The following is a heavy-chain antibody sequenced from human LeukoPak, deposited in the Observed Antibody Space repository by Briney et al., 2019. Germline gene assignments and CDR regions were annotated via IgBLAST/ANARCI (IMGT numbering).Heavy chain of an antibody. CDR3: VRGDRRDY. V-gene: IGHV3-21*01. D-gene: IGHD2-15*01. Sequence: GGSLRLSCAASGFTFSSSTMNWVRQAPGKGPEWVSSINNNGGTRHYAGSVRGRFTNSRDNARDSLFLQMDSLRAEDTAVDYCVRGDRRDYWGQGTLVTVSS. CDR2: INNNGGTR. CDR1: GFTFSSST. J-gene: IGHJ4*02.